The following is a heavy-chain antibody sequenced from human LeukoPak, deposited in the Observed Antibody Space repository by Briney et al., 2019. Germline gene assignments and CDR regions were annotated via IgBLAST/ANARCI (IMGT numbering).Heavy chain of an antibody. Sequence: PSETLSLTCAVYGGSFSGYYWSWIRQRPGKGLEWIGEINHSGSTNYNPSLKSRVTISVDTSKNQFSPKLSSVTAADTAVYYCARRWRGRHSYYDILTGTLDVWGKGTTVTISS. J-gene: IGHJ6*04. CDR2: INHSGST. CDR1: GGSFSGYY. D-gene: IGHD3-9*01. V-gene: IGHV4-34*01. CDR3: ARRWRGRHSYYDILTGTLDV.